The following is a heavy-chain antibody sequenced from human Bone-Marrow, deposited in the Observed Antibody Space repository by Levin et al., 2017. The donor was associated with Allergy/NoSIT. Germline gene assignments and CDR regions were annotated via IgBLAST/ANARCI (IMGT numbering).Heavy chain of an antibody. CDR1: GFTFGDYA. CDR2: IRSKAYGGTA. CDR3: SRRTRGQKPAGGRTSEY. D-gene: IGHD6-13*01. Sequence: GESLKISCKASGFTFGDYALNWFRQAPGKGLEWVGFIRSKAYGGTAEYAASVKGRFTISRDDSKSIAYLQMDSLNTEDTAMYYCSRRTRGQKPAGGRTSEYWGQGTLVTVSS. J-gene: IGHJ4*02. V-gene: IGHV3-49*03.